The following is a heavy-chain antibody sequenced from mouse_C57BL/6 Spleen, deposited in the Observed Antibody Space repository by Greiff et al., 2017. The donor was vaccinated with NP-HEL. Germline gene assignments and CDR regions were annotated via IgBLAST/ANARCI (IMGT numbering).Heavy chain of an antibody. V-gene: IGHV1-82*01. D-gene: IGHD1-1*01. Sequence: VQLQQSGPELVKPGASVKISCKASGYAFSSSWMNWVKQRPGKGLEWIGRIYPGDGDTNYNGKFKGKATLTADKSSSTAYMQLSSLTSEDAAVYFCAREGDYYGSTYYFDDWGQGTTLTVSS. J-gene: IGHJ2*01. CDR2: IYPGDGDT. CDR3: AREGDYYGSTYYFDD. CDR1: GYAFSSSW.